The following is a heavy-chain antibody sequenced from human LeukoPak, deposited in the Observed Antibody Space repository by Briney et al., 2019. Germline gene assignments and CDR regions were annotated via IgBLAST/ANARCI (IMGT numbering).Heavy chain of an antibody. CDR1: GFTFSSYG. J-gene: IGHJ4*02. CDR2: ISYDGSNK. V-gene: IGHV3-30*18. CDR3: AKDSLNYYDSSAPTGY. D-gene: IGHD3-22*01. Sequence: GGSLRLSCAAAGFTFSSYGMHWVRQAPGKGLEWVAVISYDGSNKYYADSVKGRFTISRDNSKNTLYLQMNSLRAEDTAVYYCAKDSLNYYDSSAPTGYWGQGTLVTVSS.